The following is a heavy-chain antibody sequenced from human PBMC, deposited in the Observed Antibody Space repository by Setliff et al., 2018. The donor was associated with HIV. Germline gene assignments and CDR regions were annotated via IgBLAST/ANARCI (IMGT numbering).Heavy chain of an antibody. V-gene: IGHV2-5*08. D-gene: IGHD1-1*01. Sequence: SGPTLVNPTQTLTLTCTFSGFSLSFSGMCVSWIRQPPGKALEWLALIYWDDEKRYVPSLQSRLSITKDPSENQVVLTMTNMDPVDTATYYCAHRRGGDRGTNNWFDPWGQGALVTVSS. CDR2: IYWDDEK. J-gene: IGHJ5*02. CDR1: GFSLSFSGMC. CDR3: AHRRGGDRGTNNWFDP.